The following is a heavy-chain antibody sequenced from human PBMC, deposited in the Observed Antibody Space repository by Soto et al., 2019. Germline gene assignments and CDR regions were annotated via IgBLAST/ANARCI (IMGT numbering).Heavy chain of an antibody. CDR2: IIPFFGTP. Sequence: QVLLVQSGAEVKKPGSSVKVSCKRSGATFSSYAMSWVRQAPGQGLEWIGGIIPFFGTPNYAQKFQGRVTITADTSTATSYMELSSLRSDDTAVYYCARDKGAYYSHLIYWGQGTPVTVPSDGVDVWGQGTTVTFSS. J-gene: IGHJ6*02. D-gene: IGHD3-22*01. CDR1: GATFSSYA. V-gene: IGHV1-69*06. CDR3: ARDKGAYYSHLIYWGQGTPVTVPSDGVDV.